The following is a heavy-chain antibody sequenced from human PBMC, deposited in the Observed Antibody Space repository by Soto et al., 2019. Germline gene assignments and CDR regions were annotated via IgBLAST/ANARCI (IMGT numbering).Heavy chain of an antibody. V-gene: IGHV3-15*07. CDR1: GFTFSNAW. CDR3: TTDSYITSIIVRFDY. CDR2: VKSKNDGGTT. D-gene: IGHD3-22*01. Sequence: GGSLRLSCAASGFTFSNAWIDWVRQAPGKGLEWVGRVKSKNDGGTTDFAAPVKGRFAISRDDSKNMVYLEMNSLQTEDTAIYYCTTDSYITSIIVRFDYWGHGTLVTVSS. J-gene: IGHJ4*01.